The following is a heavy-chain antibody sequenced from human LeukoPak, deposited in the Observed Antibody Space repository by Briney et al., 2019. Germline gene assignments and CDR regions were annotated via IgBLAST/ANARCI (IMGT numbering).Heavy chain of an antibody. D-gene: IGHD6-19*01. CDR3: ARAPKTAVPGAPPGKN. CDR1: GGSFSDYY. V-gene: IGHV4-34*01. J-gene: IGHJ4*02. Sequence: SETLSLTCAVYGGSFSDYYWSWIRQPPGKGLEWIGEINRSGSTNYNPSLESRVTISVDTSRNQFSLELTSVTAADTAVYYCARAPKTAVPGAPPGKNWGQGTLVTVSS. CDR2: INRSGST.